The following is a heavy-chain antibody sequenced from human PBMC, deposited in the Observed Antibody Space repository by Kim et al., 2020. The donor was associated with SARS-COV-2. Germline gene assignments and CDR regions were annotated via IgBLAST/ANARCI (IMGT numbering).Heavy chain of an antibody. CDR3: ARGSRDSSGYYYVGRAFDI. J-gene: IGHJ3*02. D-gene: IGHD3-22*01. CDR2: INHSGST. Sequence: SETLSLTCAVYGGSFSGYYWSWIRQPPGKGLEWIGEINHSGSTNYNPSLKSRVTISVDTSKNQFSLKLSSVTAADTAVYYCARGSRDSSGYYYVGRAFDIWGQGTMVTVSS. CDR1: GGSFSGYY. V-gene: IGHV4-34*01.